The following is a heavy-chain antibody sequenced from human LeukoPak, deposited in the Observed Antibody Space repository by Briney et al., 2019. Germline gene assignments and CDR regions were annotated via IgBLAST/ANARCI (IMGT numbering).Heavy chain of an antibody. D-gene: IGHD1-1*01. CDR1: GDSISSSNW. V-gene: IGHV4-4*02. CDR2: IYHSGST. CDR3: ARARRWNAAVEGWWFDP. J-gene: IGHJ5*02. Sequence: SGTLSLTCAVSGDSISSSNWWSWVRQPPGKGLEWIGEIYHSGSTNYNPSLMSRVTISVDTSKNQFSLKLSSVTAADTAVYYCARARRWNAAVEGWWFDPWGQGTLVTVSS.